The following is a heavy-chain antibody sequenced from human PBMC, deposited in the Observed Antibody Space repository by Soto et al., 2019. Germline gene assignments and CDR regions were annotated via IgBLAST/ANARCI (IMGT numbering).Heavy chain of an antibody. Sequence: QVQLVQSGAEVKKPGSSVKVSCKASGGTFSSYAISWVRQAPGQGLEWMGGIIPIFGTANYAQQFQGRVKSTADESTSTAYMELSSLRSEDTAVYYCERDVIAAAGTAGWGQGTLVTVSS. CDR1: GGTFSSYA. V-gene: IGHV1-69*12. J-gene: IGHJ4*02. CDR3: ERDVIAAAGTAG. D-gene: IGHD6-13*01. CDR2: IIPIFGTA.